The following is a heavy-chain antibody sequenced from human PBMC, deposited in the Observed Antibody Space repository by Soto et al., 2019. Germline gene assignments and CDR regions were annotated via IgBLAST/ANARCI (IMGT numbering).Heavy chain of an antibody. CDR2: IGTAGDT. V-gene: IGHV3-13*01. CDR1: GFTFSSYD. CDR3: ARDLGGYYYYGMDV. D-gene: IGHD3-16*01. Sequence: GGSLRLSCAASGFTFSSYDMHWVRQATGKGLEWVSAIGTAGDTYYPGSVKGRFTISRENAKNSLYLQMNSLRAGDTAVYYCARDLGGYYYYGMDVWGQGTTATVSS. J-gene: IGHJ6*02.